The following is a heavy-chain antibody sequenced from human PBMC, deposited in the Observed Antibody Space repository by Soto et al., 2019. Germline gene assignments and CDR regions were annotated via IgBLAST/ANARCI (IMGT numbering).Heavy chain of an antibody. V-gene: IGHV4-34*01. CDR1: GGSFSGYY. CDR2: INHSGST. CDR3: ARGRFDFDP. D-gene: IGHD3-3*01. Sequence: SETLSLTCAVYGGSFSGYYWNWIRQPPGKGLEWIGQINHSGSTKYNPSLNSRVTISGDTSKNQFSLTLSSVTAADTALYYCARGRFDFDPWGQGTLVTVSS. J-gene: IGHJ5*02.